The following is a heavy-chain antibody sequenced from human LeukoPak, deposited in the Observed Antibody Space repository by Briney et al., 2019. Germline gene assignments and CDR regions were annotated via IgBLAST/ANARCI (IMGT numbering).Heavy chain of an antibody. V-gene: IGHV3-30*04. CDR2: MSYDGSNK. CDR3: AREREDTDMAFYLHY. J-gene: IGHJ4*02. D-gene: IGHD5-18*01. Sequence: GRSLRLSCTASGFSFTTYSMHWVRQAPGNGLEWVAVMSYDGSNKYYADSVKGRFTISRDNSKNTLYLQMNSLRAEETAVYYCAREREDTDMAFYLHYWGQGTLVTVSS. CDR1: GFSFTTYS.